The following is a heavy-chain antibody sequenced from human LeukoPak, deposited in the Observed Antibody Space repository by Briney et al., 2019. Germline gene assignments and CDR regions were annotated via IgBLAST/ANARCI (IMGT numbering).Heavy chain of an antibody. D-gene: IGHD3-22*01. CDR1: GGTISSYY. J-gene: IGHJ4*02. CDR3: ARDDYYEGGFDY. Sequence: SETLSLTCTVSGGTISSYYWSWIRQPPAKGLEWIGYIYYSGSTNYNPSLKSRVTISVDTSKNQFSLKLSSVTAADTAVYYCARDDYYEGGFDYWGQGTLVTVSS. CDR2: IYYSGST. V-gene: IGHV4-59*01.